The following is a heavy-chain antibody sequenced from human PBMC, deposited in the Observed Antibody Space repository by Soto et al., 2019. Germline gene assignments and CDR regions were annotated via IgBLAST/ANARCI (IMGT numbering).Heavy chain of an antibody. J-gene: IGHJ4*02. Sequence: QLQLQEPGSGLVKPSQTLSLTCAVSGGSISSGGYSWSWIRQPPGKGLEWIGYIYHSGSTYYNPSLKSRVTISVDRSKNQFSLKLSSVTAADTAVYYRPREAHGDGSIYWGQGTLVTVSS. CDR2: IYHSGST. CDR1: GGSISSGGYS. CDR3: PREAHGDGSIY. D-gene: IGHD4-17*01. V-gene: IGHV4-30-2*01.